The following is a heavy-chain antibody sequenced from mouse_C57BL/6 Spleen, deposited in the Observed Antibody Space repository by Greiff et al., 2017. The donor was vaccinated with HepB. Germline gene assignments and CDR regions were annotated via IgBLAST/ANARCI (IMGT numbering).Heavy chain of an antibody. CDR1: GYSFTGYY. CDR3: ARSGNWDSWYFDV. D-gene: IGHD4-1*01. V-gene: IGHV1-42*01. Sequence: EVKLVESGPELVKPGASVKISCKASGYSFTGYYMNWVKQSPEKSLEWIGEINPSTGGTTYNQKFKAKATLTVDKSSSTAYMQLKSLTSEDSAVYYCARSGNWDSWYFDVWGTGTTVTVSS. J-gene: IGHJ1*03. CDR2: INPSTGGT.